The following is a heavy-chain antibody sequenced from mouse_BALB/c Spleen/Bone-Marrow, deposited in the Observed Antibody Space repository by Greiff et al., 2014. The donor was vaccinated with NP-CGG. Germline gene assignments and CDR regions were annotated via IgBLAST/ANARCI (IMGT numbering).Heavy chain of an antibody. J-gene: IGHJ4*01. V-gene: IGHV2-9*02. Sequence: VKLVESGPGLVAPSQSLSITCTVSGFSLTSYGVHWVRQPPGKGLEWLGVIWADGSTNYNSALMSRLSIRKDNSKSQVFLKMNSLQTDDTAMYYCARITTATGAMDYWGKGTSVTVSS. D-gene: IGHD1-2*01. CDR1: GFSLTSYG. CDR2: IWADGST. CDR3: ARITTATGAMDY.